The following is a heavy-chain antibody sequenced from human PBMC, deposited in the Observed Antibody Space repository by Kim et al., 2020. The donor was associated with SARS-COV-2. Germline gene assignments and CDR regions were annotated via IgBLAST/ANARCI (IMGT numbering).Heavy chain of an antibody. CDR3: ARDLDDILTGYYPSFYGMDV. CDR1: GGTFSSYA. V-gene: IGHV1-69*13. Sequence: SVKVSCKASGGTFSSYAISWVRQAPGQGLEWMGGIIPIFGTANYAQKFQGRVTITADESTSTAYMELSRLRSEDTAVDYCARDLDDILTGYYPSFYGMDVWGQGTTVTVSS. D-gene: IGHD3-9*01. CDR2: IIPIFGTA. J-gene: IGHJ6*02.